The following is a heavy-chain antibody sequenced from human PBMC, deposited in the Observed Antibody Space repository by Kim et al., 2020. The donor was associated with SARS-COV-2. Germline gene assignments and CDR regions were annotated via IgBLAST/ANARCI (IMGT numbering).Heavy chain of an antibody. V-gene: IGHV3-21*01. CDR2: ISSSGSYI. CDR1: GFTFSSYS. CDR3: AREYSGDSYGPLDF. J-gene: IGHJ4*02. Sequence: GGSLRLSCAASGFTFSSYSMHWVRQAPGKGLEWVSSISSSGSYIYYADSVKGRFTISRDNAKNTLYLQMNSLRAEDTAVYYCAREYSGDSYGPLDFWGQGTLVTVSS. D-gene: IGHD5-18*01.